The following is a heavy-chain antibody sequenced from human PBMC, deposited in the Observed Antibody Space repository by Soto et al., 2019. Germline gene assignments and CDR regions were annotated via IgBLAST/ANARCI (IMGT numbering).Heavy chain of an antibody. V-gene: IGHV4-34*01. CDR2: IQNTGGT. J-gene: IGHJ6*02. D-gene: IGHD1-26*01. CDR1: GGSFSENH. CDR3: ARSGNLDV. Sequence: QVQVQQWGAGLLKPSETLSLTCAVYGGSFSENHWSWIRQPPGKGLEWIGEIQNTGGTNYSPSLKSRDTISVDRSKNQLSLSLTSVSAADTAVYYCARSGNLDVWCQGTTVIVSS.